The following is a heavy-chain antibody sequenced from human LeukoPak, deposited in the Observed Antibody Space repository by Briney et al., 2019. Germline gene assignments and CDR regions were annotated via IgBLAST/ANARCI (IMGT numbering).Heavy chain of an antibody. Sequence: GGSLRLSCAASGFTFSSYAMHWVRQAPGKGLEYVSAISSNGGSTYYANSVKGRFTISRDNSKNTLYLQMGSLRAEDMAVYYCARGRELLDYYYYYMDVWGKGTTVTVSS. V-gene: IGHV3-64*01. CDR3: ARGRELLDYYYYYMDV. CDR1: GFTFSSYA. D-gene: IGHD1-26*01. CDR2: ISSNGGST. J-gene: IGHJ6*03.